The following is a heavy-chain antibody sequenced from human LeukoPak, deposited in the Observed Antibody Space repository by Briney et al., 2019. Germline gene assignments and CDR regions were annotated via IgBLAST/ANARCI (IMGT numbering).Heavy chain of an antibody. D-gene: IGHD5-24*01. CDR1: GYTFSDYY. V-gene: IGHV1-2*02. Sequence: ASVKVSCTASGYTFSDYYIHWLRQAPGQGLEWMGWINPKSGGTNYAQYFQGRVTMTRDTSSTTVYMDLTRLRSEDTAVYYCAIRDGQRDYWGQGTLVTVSS. CDR3: AIRDGQRDY. CDR2: INPKSGGT. J-gene: IGHJ4*02.